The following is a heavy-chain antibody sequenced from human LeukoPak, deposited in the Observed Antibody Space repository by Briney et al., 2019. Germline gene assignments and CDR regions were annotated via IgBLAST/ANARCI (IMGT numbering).Heavy chain of an antibody. V-gene: IGHV3-30*02. CDR1: GFTFSTYG. J-gene: IGHJ4*02. CDR2: IRYDGSNK. Sequence: GGSLRLSCAASGFTFSTYGMLWVRQAPGKGLEWVAFIRYDGSNKYYADSVKGRFTISRDNSKNTLYLQMNSLRAEDTAVYYCAKGFYIVEVPAAHPYFDYWGQGTLVTVSS. CDR3: AKGFYIVEVPAAHPYFDY. D-gene: IGHD2-2*01.